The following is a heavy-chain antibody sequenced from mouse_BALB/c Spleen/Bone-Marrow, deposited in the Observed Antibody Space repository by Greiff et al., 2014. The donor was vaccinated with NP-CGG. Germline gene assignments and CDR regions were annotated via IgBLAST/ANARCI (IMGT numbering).Heavy chain of an antibody. Sequence: EVQLQESGAELVKPGASVKLSCTASGFNIKDTYMHWVKQGPGQGLEWIGRIDPANGNTKYDPKFQGKATITADTSSNTAYLQLSSLTSEDTAVYYCAAYYYGSSQFAYWGQGTPVTVSA. CDR3: AAYYYGSSQFAY. CDR1: GFNIKDTY. D-gene: IGHD1-1*01. CDR2: IDPANGNT. J-gene: IGHJ3*01. V-gene: IGHV14-3*02.